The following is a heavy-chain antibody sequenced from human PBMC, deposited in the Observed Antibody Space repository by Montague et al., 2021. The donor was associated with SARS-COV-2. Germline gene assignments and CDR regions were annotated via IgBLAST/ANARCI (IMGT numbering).Heavy chain of an antibody. D-gene: IGHD2/OR15-2a*01. J-gene: IGHJ3*02. CDR2: ISYDGSNK. CDR3: ARDFYSNTGVGFDI. Sequence: SLRLSCAASGFIFSSYAMHWVRQAPGKVLEWVAVISYDGSNKHXXXSXXGRFTISRDNSKNTLYVQMNSLRVEDSAVSYCARDFYSNTGVGFDIWGQGTMVTVSS. V-gene: IGHV3-30*04. CDR1: GFIFSSYA.